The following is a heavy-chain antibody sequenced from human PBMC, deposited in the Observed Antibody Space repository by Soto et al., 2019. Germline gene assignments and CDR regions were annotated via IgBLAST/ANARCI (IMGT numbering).Heavy chain of an antibody. D-gene: IGHD3-3*01. V-gene: IGHV4-59*08. CDR2: IYYSGST. CDR3: ARLLWSGSEFDY. J-gene: IGHJ4*02. CDR1: GGSISSYY. Sequence: SETLSLTCTVSGGSISSYYWSWIRQPPGKGLEWIGYIYYSGSTNYNPSHKSRVTISVDTSKNQFSLKLSSVTAADTAVYYCARLLWSGSEFDYWGQGTLVTVSS.